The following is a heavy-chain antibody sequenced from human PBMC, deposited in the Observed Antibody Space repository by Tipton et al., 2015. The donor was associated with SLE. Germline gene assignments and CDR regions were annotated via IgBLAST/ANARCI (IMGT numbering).Heavy chain of an antibody. Sequence: TLSLTCTVSGVSISSGSYYWNWIRQRAGNRLEWIGRIYTIGNTNYNPSLKSRVTISVDTSKNQVSLKLSSVTVADTAVYYCAREAGAFDIWGPGTMVTVSS. CDR3: AREAGAFDI. CDR1: GVSISSGSYY. CDR2: IYTIGNT. J-gene: IGHJ3*02. V-gene: IGHV4-61*02.